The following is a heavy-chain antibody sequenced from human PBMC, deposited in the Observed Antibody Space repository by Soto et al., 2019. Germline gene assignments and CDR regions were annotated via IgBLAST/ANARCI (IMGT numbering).Heavy chain of an antibody. CDR2: ISAYNGNT. J-gene: IGHJ6*02. CDR3: ARDRSSSSWYTYYYYYGMDV. CDR1: GYTFTSYG. V-gene: IGHV1-18*04. Sequence: QVQLVQSGAEVKKPGASVKVSCKASGYTFTSYGISWVRQAPGQGLEWMGWISAYNGNTNYAQKLQCRVTMTTDTSTSTAYMELRSLRSDDTAVYYCARDRSSSSWYTYYYYYGMDVWGQGTTVTVSS. D-gene: IGHD6-13*01.